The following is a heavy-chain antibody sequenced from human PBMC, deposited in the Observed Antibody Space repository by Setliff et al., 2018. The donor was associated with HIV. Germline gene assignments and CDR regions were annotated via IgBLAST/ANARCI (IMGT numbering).Heavy chain of an antibody. Sequence: GGSLRLSCTASGFSFGDFALNWVRQAPGKGLEWIGVIRTKAHGGTTEYAASVRGRFTISRDDSESIAYLQMNSLNTEDTAMYYCTRESGTESGSPWWYFALWGRGTLVTVSS. CDR1: GFSFGDFA. CDR3: TRESGTESGSPWWYFAL. V-gene: IGHV3-49*04. D-gene: IGHD3-3*01. CDR2: IRTKAHGGTT. J-gene: IGHJ2*01.